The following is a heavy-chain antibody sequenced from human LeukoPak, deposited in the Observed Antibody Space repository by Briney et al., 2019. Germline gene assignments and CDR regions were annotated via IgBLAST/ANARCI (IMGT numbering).Heavy chain of an antibody. V-gene: IGHV4-34*01. J-gene: IGHJ4*02. CDR2: INHSGST. Sequence: SETLSLTCAVYGGSFSGYYWSWIRQPPGKGLEWIGEINHSGSTNYNPSLKSRVTISGETSKNQFSLKLSAATAADTAVYYCPRAYFGSGYTTDWGQGTLVTVSS. CDR1: GGSFSGYY. D-gene: IGHD3-3*01. CDR3: PRAYFGSGYTTD.